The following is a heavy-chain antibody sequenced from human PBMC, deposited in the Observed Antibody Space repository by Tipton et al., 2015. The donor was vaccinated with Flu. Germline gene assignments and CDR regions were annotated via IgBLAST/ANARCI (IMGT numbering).Heavy chain of an antibody. Sequence: TLSLTCTVSGDSISRGSYYYNWIRQPAGEGLEWIGRIYTNANTNYKASLKSRVTISIDRSRDQFSLRLSSVTAADTAMYYCARLPDSGWKRASIWGQGRMVTVSS. CDR1: GDSISRGSYY. J-gene: IGHJ3*02. CDR2: IYTNANT. V-gene: IGHV4-61*02. CDR3: ARLPDSGWKRASI. D-gene: IGHD6-19*01.